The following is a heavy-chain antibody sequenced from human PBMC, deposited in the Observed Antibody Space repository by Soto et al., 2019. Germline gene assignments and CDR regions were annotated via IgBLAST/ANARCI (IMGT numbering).Heavy chain of an antibody. V-gene: IGHV3-23*01. D-gene: IGHD2-21*01. CDR3: AKIVWRRDGYIDC. CDR1: GLTFSNFA. CDR2: VSGSGDST. J-gene: IGHJ4*02. Sequence: PGGSLRLSCAASGLTFSNFAMSWVRQAPGKGLEWVSAVSGSGDSTYYADSVRGRFTISRDNSKNTLYLQMNILRAEIPAVSFCAKIVWRRDGYIDCWGQGTLVTVSS.